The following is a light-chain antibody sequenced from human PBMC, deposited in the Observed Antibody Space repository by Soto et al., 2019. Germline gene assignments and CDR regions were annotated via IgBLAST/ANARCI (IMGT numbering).Light chain of an antibody. CDR3: QQYGSSPSWT. CDR1: QSVSSNY. CDR2: GAS. Sequence: EIELTQSPGTLSLSPGERATLSCRASQSVSSNYLAWYQQKPGQAPRLLIYGASSRATGIPDRFSGSGSGTDFTLLISRLEPEDFAVYYCQQYGSSPSWTFGQGTKVEIK. V-gene: IGKV3-20*01. J-gene: IGKJ1*01.